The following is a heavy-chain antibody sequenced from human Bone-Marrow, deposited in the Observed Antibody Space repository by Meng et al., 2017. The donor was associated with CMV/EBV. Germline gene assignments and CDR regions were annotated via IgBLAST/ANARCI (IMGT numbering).Heavy chain of an antibody. V-gene: IGHV1-46*01. D-gene: IGHD6-6*01. Sequence: ASVKVSCKASGYTFTSYYMHWVRQAPGQGLEWMGIINPSGGSTSYAQKFQGRVTMTRDTSTSTVYMELSSLRSEDTAVYYCATDRKQLVGYYYYGMDVWGQGNTVTVSS. CDR2: INPSGGST. CDR1: GYTFTSYY. J-gene: IGHJ6*02. CDR3: ATDRKQLVGYYYYGMDV.